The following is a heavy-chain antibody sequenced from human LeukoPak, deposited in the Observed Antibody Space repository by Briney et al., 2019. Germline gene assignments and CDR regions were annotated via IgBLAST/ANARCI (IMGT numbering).Heavy chain of an antibody. CDR2: IYYSGST. D-gene: IGHD3-10*01. V-gene: IGHV4-39*07. CDR1: GGSISSSSYY. Sequence: SETLSLTCTVSGGSISSSSYYWGWIRQPPGKGLEWIGSIYYSGSTYYNPSLKSRVTISVDTSKNQFSLKLSSVTAADTAVYYCARAGSMRGSGSHTNFDYWGQGTLVTVSS. J-gene: IGHJ4*02. CDR3: ARAGSMRGSGSHTNFDY.